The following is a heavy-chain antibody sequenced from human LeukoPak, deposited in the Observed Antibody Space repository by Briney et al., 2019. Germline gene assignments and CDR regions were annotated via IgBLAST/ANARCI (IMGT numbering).Heavy chain of an antibody. CDR3: ARLWIGRTVTTSTFDY. CDR2: IYYSGST. CDR1: GGSISSSSYY. J-gene: IGHJ4*02. V-gene: IGHV4-39*01. D-gene: IGHD4-11*01. Sequence: SETLSLTCTVSGGSISSSSYYWGWIRQPPGKGLEWIGSIYYSGSTYYNPSLKSRVTISVDTSKNQFSLKLSSVTAADTAVYYCARLWIGRTVTTSTFDYWGQGTLVTVSS.